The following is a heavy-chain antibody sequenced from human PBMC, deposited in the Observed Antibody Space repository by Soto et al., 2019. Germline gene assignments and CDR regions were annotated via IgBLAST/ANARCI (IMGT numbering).Heavy chain of an antibody. V-gene: IGHV3-23*01. J-gene: IGHJ3*02. CDR2: VSGSGGST. Sequence: EVQLWESGGGLVQPGGSLRLSCAASGFTFSTYGMSWVRQAPGKGLEWVSGVSGSGGSTYYADSVKGRFTISRDNSKNKLYLQMNSLRAEDTAVYYCANFSPLGYCSSTSCNDAFDIWGQGTMVTVSS. CDR1: GFTFSTYG. D-gene: IGHD2-2*01. CDR3: ANFSPLGYCSSTSCNDAFDI.